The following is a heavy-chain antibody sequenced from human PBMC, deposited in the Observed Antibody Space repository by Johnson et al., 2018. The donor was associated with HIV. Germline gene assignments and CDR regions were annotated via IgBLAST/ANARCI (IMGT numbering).Heavy chain of an antibody. Sequence: VQLVESGGGLIQPGGSLRLSCAVSGFTVSTNYMSWVRQAPGKGLEWVSLIYSGGTTYYADSVRGRFTISRDNSKNALFLQMNSLRAEDTSLYYCARALRDAFDIWGQGTMVTVSS. D-gene: IGHD4-17*01. CDR2: IYSGGTT. J-gene: IGHJ3*02. CDR3: ARALRDAFDI. CDR1: GFTVSTNY. V-gene: IGHV3-66*03.